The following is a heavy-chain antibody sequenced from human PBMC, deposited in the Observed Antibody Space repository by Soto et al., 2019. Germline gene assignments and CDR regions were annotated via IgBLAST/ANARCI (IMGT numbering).Heavy chain of an antibody. CDR2: ISDYNGNT. Sequence: ASVKVSCKASGYTFTSYGISWVRQAPGQGLEWMGWISDYNGNTNYAQKLQDRVTMTTDTSTRTAYMELRSLRSDDTAVYYCARNGVDSRLLFHYYYYMDVWGKGTTVTVSS. J-gene: IGHJ6*03. CDR3: ARNGVDSRLLFHYYYYMDV. CDR1: GYTFTSYG. V-gene: IGHV1-18*01. D-gene: IGHD3-3*01.